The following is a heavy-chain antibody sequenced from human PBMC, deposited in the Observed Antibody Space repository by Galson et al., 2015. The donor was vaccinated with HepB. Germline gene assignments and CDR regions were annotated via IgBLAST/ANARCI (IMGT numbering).Heavy chain of an antibody. CDR1: GFSFSYFP. CDR2: ISYTGKYT. CDR3: VRPRGAGAGDYQNWYFDL. V-gene: IGHV3-30*04. D-gene: IGHD4-17*01. J-gene: IGHJ2*01. Sequence: SLRLSCAASGFSFSYFPMHWVRQAPGKGLDWVAVISYTGKYTNYADSGMGRFTISRDNSKNALFLQMNSLRVEDTALCYCVRPRGAGAGDYQNWYFDLWGRGTLVTVSS.